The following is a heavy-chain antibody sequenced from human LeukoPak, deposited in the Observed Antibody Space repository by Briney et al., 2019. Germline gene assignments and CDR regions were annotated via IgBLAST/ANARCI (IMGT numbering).Heavy chain of an antibody. J-gene: IGHJ4*02. V-gene: IGHV4-34*01. CDR2: INHSGST. D-gene: IGHD3-10*01. CDR1: GGSFSGYY. Sequence: SETLSLTCAVYGGSFSGYYWSWIRQPPGKGLEWIGEINHSGSTNYNPSLKSRVTISVDTSKNQFSLKLSSVTAADTAVYYCARDGGGYFDYWGQGTLVTVSS. CDR3: ARDGGGYFDY.